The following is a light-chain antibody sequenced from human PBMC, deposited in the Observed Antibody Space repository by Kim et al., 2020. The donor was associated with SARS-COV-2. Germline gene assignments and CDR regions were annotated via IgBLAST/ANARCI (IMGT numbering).Light chain of an antibody. CDR2: AAS. Sequence: AAVGERITMTGRARQRISSYLNWYQQKPGKATKLLIYAASSLQSGGPSRFSGSGSGTDITLTISSLQPEDFATYYCQQSYSTPRTFGQGTKVDIK. V-gene: IGKV1-39*01. CDR1: QRISSY. CDR3: QQSYSTPRT. J-gene: IGKJ1*01.